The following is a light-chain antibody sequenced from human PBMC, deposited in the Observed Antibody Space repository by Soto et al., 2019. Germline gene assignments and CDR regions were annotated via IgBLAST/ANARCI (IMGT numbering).Light chain of an antibody. CDR3: ATWDDSLNGWV. Sequence: QSVLTQPPSASGTPGQRITISCSGTSSNIGSNPINWYHQHPGTAPKLLIYSTNQRPSGVPDRFSGSKSGTSASLAISGLESEDEADYYCATWDDSLNGWVFGGGTKLTVL. CDR2: STN. V-gene: IGLV1-44*01. CDR1: SSNIGSNP. J-gene: IGLJ3*02.